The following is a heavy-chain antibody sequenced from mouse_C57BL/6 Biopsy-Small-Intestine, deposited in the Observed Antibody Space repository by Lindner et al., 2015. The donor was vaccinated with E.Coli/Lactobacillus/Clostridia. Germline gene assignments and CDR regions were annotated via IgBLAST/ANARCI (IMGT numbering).Heavy chain of an antibody. CDR1: DYSFTDYN. CDR2: INPNYGTT. D-gene: IGHD4-1*01. Sequence: VQLQESGPELVKPGASVKISCKASDYSFTDYNMNWVKQSNGESLEWIGVINPNYGTTSYNQKFKDKATLTVDQSSSTAYMQLNSPTSEDSAVYYCARTLTEGFAYWGQGTLVTVSA. J-gene: IGHJ3*01. V-gene: IGHV1-39*01. CDR3: ARTLTEGFAY.